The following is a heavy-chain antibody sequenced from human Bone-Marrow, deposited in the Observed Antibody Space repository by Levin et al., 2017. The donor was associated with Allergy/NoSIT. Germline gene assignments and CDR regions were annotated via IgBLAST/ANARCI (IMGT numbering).Heavy chain of an antibody. CDR2: IYSSGTT. CDR3: ARDVSLATSGYYHYYFDY. D-gene: IGHD3-22*01. V-gene: IGHV4-4*07. Sequence: SQTLSLPCTVSGGSIHSFYWTWIRPTAGQGLEWIGRIYSSGTTYYSPSLKSRVTMSVDTSKNQFSLKLSSVTAADTAIYFFARDVSLATSGYYHYYFDYWGQGTLVTVSS. CDR1: GGSIHSFY. J-gene: IGHJ4*02.